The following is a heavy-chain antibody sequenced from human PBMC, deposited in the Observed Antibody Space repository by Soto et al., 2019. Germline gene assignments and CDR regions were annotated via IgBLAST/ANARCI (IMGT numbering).Heavy chain of an antibody. CDR1: GSRFPSYW. CDR2: IFPSDSDT. J-gene: IGHJ5*02. CDR3: ARKDKSGYFNWFDP. D-gene: IGHD3-22*01. V-gene: IGHV5-51*01. Sequence: PGDSLKISCRTSGSRFPSYWIAWVRQMAGKGLEWMGIIFPSDSDTRYSPSFQGQVTISADRSTSTVFLQWASLKASDTAVYFCARKDKSGYFNWFDPWGQGTLVTVSS.